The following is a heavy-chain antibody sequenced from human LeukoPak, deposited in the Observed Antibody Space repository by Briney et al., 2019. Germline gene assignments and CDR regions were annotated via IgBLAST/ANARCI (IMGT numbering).Heavy chain of an antibody. D-gene: IGHD2/OR15-2a*01. CDR1: GGSISSYY. Sequence: SETLSLTCTVSGGSISSYYWSWIRQPPGKGLEWIGYVYYSGSTNYNPSLNGRVTMSVDTAKNQFSLTLSSVTAADTAVYYCARRGVYPRAYDIWGQGTMVTVSS. J-gene: IGHJ3*02. V-gene: IGHV4-59*08. CDR2: VYYSGST. CDR3: ARRGVYPRAYDI.